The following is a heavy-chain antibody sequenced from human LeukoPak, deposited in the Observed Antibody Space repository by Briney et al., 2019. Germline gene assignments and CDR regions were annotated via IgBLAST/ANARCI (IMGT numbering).Heavy chain of an antibody. J-gene: IGHJ4*02. V-gene: IGHV4-34*01. D-gene: IGHD3-10*01. CDR3: ARGRGALLWFGAYLDY. Sequence: SETLSLTCAVFGGSFGGYYWNWIRQSPGKGLEWIGEINHSGSTNYNPSLKSRVTISVDTSKNQFSLKLSSVTAADTAVYYCARGRGALLWFGAYLDYWGQGTLVTVSS. CDR2: INHSGST. CDR1: GGSFGGYY.